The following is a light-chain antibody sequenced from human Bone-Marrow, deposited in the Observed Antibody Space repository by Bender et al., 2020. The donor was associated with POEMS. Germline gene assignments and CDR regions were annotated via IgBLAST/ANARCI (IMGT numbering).Light chain of an antibody. CDR1: RSNIGSFNF. J-gene: IGLJ2*01. V-gene: IGLV2-14*02. CDR2: EVT. CDR3: SSYTNSNTLI. Sequence: QSALTQPASVSGSPGQSITISCTGTRSNIGSFNFVSWYQQHPGKAPKLMIYEVTNRPSGVSYRFSGSKSGNTASLTISGLQAEDEGDYYCSSYTNSNTLIFGGGTKVTVL.